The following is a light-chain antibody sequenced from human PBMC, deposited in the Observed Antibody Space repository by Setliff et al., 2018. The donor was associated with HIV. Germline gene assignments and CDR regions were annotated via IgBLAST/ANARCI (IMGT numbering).Light chain of an antibody. CDR3: QQYNNWPPKT. J-gene: IGKJ1*01. CDR2: DAS. V-gene: IGKV3-15*01. Sequence: EIVMTQSPATLSVSPGERATLSCRASQSVSSNLAWYQQKAGQAPRLLIYDASSRATGIPARFSGTGSGTEFTLTISSLQSEDFAVYYCQQYNNWPPKTFGQGTKVDIK. CDR1: QSVSSN.